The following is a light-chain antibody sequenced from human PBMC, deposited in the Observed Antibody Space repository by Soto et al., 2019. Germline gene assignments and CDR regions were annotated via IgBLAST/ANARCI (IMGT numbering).Light chain of an antibody. Sequence: DIQLTQPPSFLSASVGDRVTITCRASQGISSYLASDQQKPGKAHKLLIYAASTLQSGAPSSFSGSGSGTEFTLTLRSLHPEECATDQWEQLNIYPYTFREDPKLEIK. CDR2: AAS. CDR3: EQLNIYPYT. CDR1: QGISSY. V-gene: IGKV1-9*01. J-gene: IGKJ2*01.